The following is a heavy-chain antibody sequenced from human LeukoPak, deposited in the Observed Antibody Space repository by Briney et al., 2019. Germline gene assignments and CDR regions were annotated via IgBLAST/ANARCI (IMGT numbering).Heavy chain of an antibody. J-gene: IGHJ3*02. V-gene: IGHV3-48*01. CDR2: ISSSSSTI. CDR1: GFTFSSYS. Sequence: GGSLRLSCAASGFTFSSYSMNWVRQAPGKGLEWVSYISSSSSTIYYADSVKGRFTISRDNAKNSLYLQMNSLRAEDTAVYYCARGRWELLLRAFDIWGQGTMVTVSS. D-gene: IGHD1-26*01. CDR3: ARGRWELLLRAFDI.